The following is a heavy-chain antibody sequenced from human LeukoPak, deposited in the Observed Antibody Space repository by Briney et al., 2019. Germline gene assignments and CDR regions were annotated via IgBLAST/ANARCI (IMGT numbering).Heavy chain of an antibody. J-gene: IGHJ3*02. D-gene: IGHD3-22*01. CDR2: ISSSSSYI. CDR3: AREMVRNYYDSSGYNAFDI. CDR1: GFTFSSYS. Sequence: GGSLRLSCAASGFTFSSYSMNWVRQAPGKGLEWVSSISSSSSYIYYADSVKGRFTISRDNAKNSLYLQMNSLRAEDTAVYYCAREMVRNYYDSSGYNAFDIWGQGTMVIVSS. V-gene: IGHV3-21*01.